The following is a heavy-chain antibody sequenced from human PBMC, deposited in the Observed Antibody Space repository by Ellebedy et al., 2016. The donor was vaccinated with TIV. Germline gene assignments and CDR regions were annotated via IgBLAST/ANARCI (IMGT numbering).Heavy chain of an antibody. CDR2: ISAYNGNT. Sequence: AASVKVSCKASGYTFTGYYMHWVRQAPGQGLEWMGWISAYNGNTNYAQKLQGRVTMTTDTSTSTAYMELRSLRPEDTAVFYCARKGYVMDVWGQGTTVTVSS. CDR3: ARKGYVMDV. CDR1: GYTFTGYY. V-gene: IGHV1-18*04. J-gene: IGHJ6*02.